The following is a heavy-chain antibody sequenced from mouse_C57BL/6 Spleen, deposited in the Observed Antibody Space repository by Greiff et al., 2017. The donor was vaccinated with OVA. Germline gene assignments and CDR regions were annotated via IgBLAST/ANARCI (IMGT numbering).Heavy chain of an antibody. V-gene: IGHV1-55*01. CDR1: GYTFTSYW. Sequence: VQLQQPGAELVKPGASVKMSCKASGYTFTSYWITWVKQRPGQGLEWIGDIYPGSGSTNYNEKFKSKATLTVDTSSSTAYMQLSSLTSEDSAVYYCASHMITTRGYFDVWGTGTTVTVSS. J-gene: IGHJ1*03. CDR2: IYPGSGST. CDR3: ASHMITTRGYFDV. D-gene: IGHD2-4*01.